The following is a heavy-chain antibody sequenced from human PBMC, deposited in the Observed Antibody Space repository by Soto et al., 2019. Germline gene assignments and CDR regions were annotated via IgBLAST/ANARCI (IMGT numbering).Heavy chain of an antibody. CDR1: RYKFTSCY. CDR3: AHAGAYDLLSFDH. V-gene: IGHV1-46*01. CDR2: INPSSGTT. D-gene: IGHD5-12*01. Sequence: ASVKVSCKASRYKFTSCYIQWVRQAPEQGLEWMGMINPSSGTTTYAQSFQGRVTMTRDTSTTTVDMVLTTSNMNHEDTGTYFCAHAGAYDLLSFDHWGPGTLVTVSS. J-gene: IGHJ4*02.